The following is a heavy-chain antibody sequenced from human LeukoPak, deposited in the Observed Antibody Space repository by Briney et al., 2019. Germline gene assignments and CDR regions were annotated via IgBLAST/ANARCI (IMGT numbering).Heavy chain of an antibody. J-gene: IGHJ4*02. D-gene: IGHD5-12*01. CDR1: GYTFTGYY. Sequence: ASVTVSCTASGYTFTGYYMHWVRHAPGQGLEWMGWINPDNGGTNYAQKFQGRVTMTRDMSISTAYMELSRLRSDDTAVYYCARDPSNSGYDYLYYFDYWGQGTLVTVSS. CDR2: INPDNGGT. CDR3: ARDPSNSGYDYLYYFDY. V-gene: IGHV1-2*02.